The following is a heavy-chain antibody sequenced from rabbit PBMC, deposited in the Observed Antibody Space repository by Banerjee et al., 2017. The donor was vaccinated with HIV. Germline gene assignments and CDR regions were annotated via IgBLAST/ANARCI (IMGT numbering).Heavy chain of an antibody. V-gene: IGHV1S47*01. J-gene: IGHJ4*01. CDR3: ARDYAGSSYSFNL. CDR2: IYNGDGST. D-gene: IGHD8-1*01. Sequence: QAPGKRPEWIACIYNGDGSTYYASWVSGRFTISRSTSLNTVTLQMTSLTAADTATYFCARDYAGSSYSFNLWGPGTLVTVS.